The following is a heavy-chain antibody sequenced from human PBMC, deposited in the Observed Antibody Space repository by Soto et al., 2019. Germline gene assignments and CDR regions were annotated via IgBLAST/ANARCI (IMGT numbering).Heavy chain of an antibody. CDR2: ISYDGSNK. D-gene: IGHD2-15*01. V-gene: IGHV3-30-3*01. J-gene: IGHJ4*02. CDR3: AREGYCSGGSCQTVLFDY. CDR1: GFTFSSYA. Sequence: PGGSLRLSCAASGFTFSSYAMHWVRQAPGKGLEWVAVISYDGSNKYYADSVKGRFTISRDNSKNTLYLQMNSLRAEDTAVYYCAREGYCSGGSCQTVLFDYWGQGTLVTVSS.